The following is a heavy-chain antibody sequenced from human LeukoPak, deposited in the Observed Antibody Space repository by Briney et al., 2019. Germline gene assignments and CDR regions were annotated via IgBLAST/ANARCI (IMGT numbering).Heavy chain of an antibody. CDR3: AKWGDFDVLTGYYVPDF. Sequence: GGSLRLSCAASGFTFSNYAMSWLRQAPGKGLECVSAITGSGGNTYYADSVKGQFTISRDNSKNTLYLQMNSLRDEDTAVYYCAKWGDFDVLTGYYVPDFWGQGTLVTVSS. D-gene: IGHD3-9*01. J-gene: IGHJ4*02. CDR2: ITGSGGNT. CDR1: GFTFSNYA. V-gene: IGHV3-23*01.